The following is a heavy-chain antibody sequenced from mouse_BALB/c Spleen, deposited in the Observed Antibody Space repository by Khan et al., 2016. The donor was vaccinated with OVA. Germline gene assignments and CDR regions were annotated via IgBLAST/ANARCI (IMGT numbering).Heavy chain of an antibody. V-gene: IGHV1-53*01. Sequence: VQLQQSGAELVKPGASVRLSCKASGYTFTSYYLYWVKQRPGQGLEWIGDINPSNGDTNFNEKFKSKATLTVDKSSSTAYIHRNSLTSEDSAVYYCTRSGYGSFAYWGQGTLVTVSA. CDR3: TRSGYGSFAY. CDR1: GYTFTSYY. CDR2: INPSNGDT. J-gene: IGHJ3*01. D-gene: IGHD2-2*01.